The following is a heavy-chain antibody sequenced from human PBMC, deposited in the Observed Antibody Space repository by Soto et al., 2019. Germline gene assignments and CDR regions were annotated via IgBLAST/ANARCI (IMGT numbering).Heavy chain of an antibody. CDR1: GGSISSGDYY. D-gene: IGHD6-19*01. CDR2: IYYSGST. J-gene: IGHJ4*02. Sequence: LSLTCTVSGGSISSGDYYWSWIRQPPGKGLEWIGYIYYSGSTYYNPSLKSRVTISVDTSKNQFSLKLSSVTAADTAVYYCARVEVSGAVAGTYYFDYWGQGTLVTVSS. V-gene: IGHV4-30-4*01. CDR3: ARVEVSGAVAGTYYFDY.